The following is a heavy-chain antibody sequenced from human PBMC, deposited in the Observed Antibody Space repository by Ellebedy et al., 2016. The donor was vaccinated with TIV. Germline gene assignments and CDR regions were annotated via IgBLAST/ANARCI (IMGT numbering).Heavy chain of an antibody. V-gene: IGHV1-69*13. Sequence: SVKVSXXVSGDSFRSYTISWVRQAPGKGLEWMGGLTPILGTTNYAQKFQGKITITADESRNTAYMELNSLTSEDTAVYYCARLGDIVVVMHNDNWGQGTLVTVSS. CDR1: GDSFRSYT. J-gene: IGHJ4*02. CDR2: LTPILGTT. CDR3: ARLGDIVVVMHNDN. D-gene: IGHD2-21*01.